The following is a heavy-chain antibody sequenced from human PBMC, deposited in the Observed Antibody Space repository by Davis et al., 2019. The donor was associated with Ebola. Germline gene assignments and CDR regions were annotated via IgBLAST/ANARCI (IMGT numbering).Heavy chain of an antibody. CDR2: IYYSGST. CDR1: GGSISSYY. V-gene: IGHV4-59*01. J-gene: IGHJ4*02. D-gene: IGHD4-17*01. Sequence: SETLSLTCTVSGGSISSYYWSWIRQPPGKGLEWIGYIYYSGSTNYNPSLKSRVTISVDTSKNQFSLKLSSVTAADTAVYYRARVDRTTGTFDYWGQGTRVTVSS. CDR3: ARVDRTTGTFDY.